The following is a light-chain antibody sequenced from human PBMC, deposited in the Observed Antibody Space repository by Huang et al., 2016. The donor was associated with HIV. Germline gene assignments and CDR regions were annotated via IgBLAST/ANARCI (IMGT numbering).Light chain of an antibody. CDR3: QQYNNWPDT. V-gene: IGKV3-15*01. CDR1: QRVVSK. J-gene: IGKJ2*01. CDR2: GAS. Sequence: DTVLTHTPATLSVSPGARATLSCRASQRVVSKLAWFQQKPGQAPRLLIHGASTRATGIPARFSGSGSGTEFTLTISSLQSEDFAVYYCQQYNNWPDTFGQGTKLEIK.